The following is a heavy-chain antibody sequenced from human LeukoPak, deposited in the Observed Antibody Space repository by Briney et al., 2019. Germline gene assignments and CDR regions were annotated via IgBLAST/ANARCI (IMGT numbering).Heavy chain of an antibody. CDR1: GFTFNSYA. J-gene: IGHJ3*02. CDR3: AKCYYDSSGYYFGAFDI. D-gene: IGHD3-22*01. Sequence: QPGGSLRLSCAASGFTFNSYAMSWVRQAPGKGLGWVSAISGSGGSTYYADSVKGRFTISRDNSKNTLYLQMNSLRAEDTAVYYCAKCYYDSSGYYFGAFDIWGQGTMVTVSS. V-gene: IGHV3-23*01. CDR2: ISGSGGST.